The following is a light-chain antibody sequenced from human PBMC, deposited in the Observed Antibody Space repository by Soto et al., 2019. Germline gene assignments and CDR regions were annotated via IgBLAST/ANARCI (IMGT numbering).Light chain of an antibody. CDR3: AAWDDSLDGPV. CDR2: SNN. J-gene: IGLJ3*02. Sequence: QSVLTQPPSASAAPGQRVTISCSGSSSNIGSNTVNWYQQFPGTAPRVLMYSNNQRPSGVPDRFSGSKSGTSVFLAISGLQSDDEADYYCAAWDDSLDGPVFGGGTKVTVL. CDR1: SSNIGSNT. V-gene: IGLV1-44*01.